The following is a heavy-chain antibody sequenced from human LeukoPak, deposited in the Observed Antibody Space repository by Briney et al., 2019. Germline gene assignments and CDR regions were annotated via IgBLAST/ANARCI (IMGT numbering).Heavy chain of an antibody. CDR3: TTGPYDY. V-gene: IGHV3-15*01. Sequence: GGSLRLSCAASGFTFSNAWMNCVRQAPGKGLEWVGRIKSKTDDGTTESAAPVKGRFTISRDDSKNTLYLQMNSLKTEDTAVYYCTTGPYDYWGQGTLVTVSS. J-gene: IGHJ4*02. CDR1: GFTFSNAW. CDR2: IKSKTDDGTT.